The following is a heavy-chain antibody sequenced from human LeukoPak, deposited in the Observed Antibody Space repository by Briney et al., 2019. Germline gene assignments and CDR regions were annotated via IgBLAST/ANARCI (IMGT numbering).Heavy chain of an antibody. J-gene: IGHJ6*03. CDR3: AREAVTPGYYDSSAYYYYMDV. CDR2: ISSSGSTI. Sequence: GGSLRLSCAASGFTFSDYYMSWIRQAPGKGLEWVSYISSSGSTIYYADSVKGRFTISRDNAKNSLYLQMNSLRAEDTAVYYCAREAVTPGYYDSSAYYYYMDVWGKGTTVTVSS. V-gene: IGHV3-11*01. CDR1: GFTFSDYY. D-gene: IGHD3-22*01.